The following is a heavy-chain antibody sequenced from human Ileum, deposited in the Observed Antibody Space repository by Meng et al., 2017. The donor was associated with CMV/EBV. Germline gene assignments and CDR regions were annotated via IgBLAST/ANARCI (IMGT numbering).Heavy chain of an antibody. V-gene: IGHV3-20*04. CDR2: INWNGGST. J-gene: IGHJ6*02. CDR3: ARDNDNSGYYYSGMDV. CDR1: GFTFDDYG. D-gene: IGHD3-22*01. Sequence: GESLKISCAASGFTFDDYGMSWVRQAPGKGLEWVSGINWNGGSTGYADSVKGRFTISRDNAKNSLYLQMNSLRAEDTALYYCARDNDNSGYYYSGMDVWGQGTTVTVSS.